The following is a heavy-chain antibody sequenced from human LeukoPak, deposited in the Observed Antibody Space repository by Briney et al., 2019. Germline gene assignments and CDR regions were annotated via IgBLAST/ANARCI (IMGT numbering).Heavy chain of an antibody. D-gene: IGHD6-13*01. J-gene: IGHJ4*02. Sequence: GGSLRLXCAASGFTFDDYAMHWVRQAPGKGLGWVSGISLNSGSVGYADSVEGRFTISRDNAKNSLYLQMNSLRAEDMALYYCAKGRGREIAALGTEYWGQGTLVTVSS. CDR3: AKGRGREIAALGTEY. V-gene: IGHV3-9*03. CDR1: GFTFDDYA. CDR2: ISLNSGSV.